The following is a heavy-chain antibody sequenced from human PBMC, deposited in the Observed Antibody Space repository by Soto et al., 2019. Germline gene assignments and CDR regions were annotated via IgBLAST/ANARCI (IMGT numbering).Heavy chain of an antibody. V-gene: IGHV5-10-1*01. Sequence: GESLKISCKGSGYSCTSYWISWVRQMPGKGLEWMGRIDPSDSYTNYSPSFQGHVTISADKSISTAYLQWSSLKASDTAMYYCARQGYYDFWSGYPKSGMDVWGQGTTVTVSS. CDR1: GYSCTSYW. D-gene: IGHD3-3*01. CDR3: ARQGYYDFWSGYPKSGMDV. CDR2: IDPSDSYT. J-gene: IGHJ6*02.